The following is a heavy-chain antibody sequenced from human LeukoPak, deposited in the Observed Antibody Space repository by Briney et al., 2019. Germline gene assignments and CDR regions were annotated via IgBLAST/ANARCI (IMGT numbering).Heavy chain of an antibody. CDR3: ARISDSWSGQWGFDP. CDR1: GGSVSSNSHY. D-gene: IGHD3-3*01. V-gene: IGHV4-39*01. CDR2: MYYSGST. J-gene: IGHJ5*02. Sequence: SETLSLTCTVSGGSVSSNSHYWGWIRQPPGKGLEWIGSMYYSGSTYYNPSLKSRITISVDSSKKQFSLKLTSVTAADTAVYYCARISDSWSGQWGFDPWGQGTLVTVSS.